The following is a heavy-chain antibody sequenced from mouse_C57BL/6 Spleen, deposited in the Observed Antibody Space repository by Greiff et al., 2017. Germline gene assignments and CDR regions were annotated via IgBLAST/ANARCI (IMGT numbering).Heavy chain of an antibody. D-gene: IGHD1-1*01. Sequence: QVQLQQSGAELVRPGASVTLSCKASGYTFTDYEMHWVKQTPVHGLEWIGAIDPETGGTAYNQKFKGKAILTADKSSSTAYMERRSLTSEDSAVYYGTRGGGLYGSSPYWGQGTTLTVSS. CDR3: TRGGGLYGSSPY. V-gene: IGHV1-15*01. J-gene: IGHJ2*01. CDR1: GYTFTDYE. CDR2: IDPETGGT.